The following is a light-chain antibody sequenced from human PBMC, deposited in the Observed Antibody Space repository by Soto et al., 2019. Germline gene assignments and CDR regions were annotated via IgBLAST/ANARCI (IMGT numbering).Light chain of an antibody. V-gene: IGKV1-12*01. J-gene: IGKJ3*01. Sequence: DIQLTQSPSSVSASVGDRVTITCRASQDIGTWLAWYQQKPGKAPKLLIYVASNLQSGVPSRFSGAGSETDFNLTITSPQPEDFATYHCQQADSFPFSFGPGTKVDFK. CDR1: QDIGTW. CDR3: QQADSFPFS. CDR2: VAS.